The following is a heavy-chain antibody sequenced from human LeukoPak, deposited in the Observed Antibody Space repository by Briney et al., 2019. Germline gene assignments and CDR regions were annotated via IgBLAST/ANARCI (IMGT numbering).Heavy chain of an antibody. CDR3: ARGVGSSWRYYYYYMDV. D-gene: IGHD6-13*01. Sequence: ASVKVSCKASGYTFTSYYMHWVRQAPGQGLEWMGIINPSGGSTSYAQKFQGRVTMTRDMSTSTVYMELSSLRSEDTAVYYCARGVGSSWRYYYYYMDVWGKGTTVTVSS. CDR2: INPSGGST. V-gene: IGHV1-46*01. J-gene: IGHJ6*03. CDR1: GYTFTSYY.